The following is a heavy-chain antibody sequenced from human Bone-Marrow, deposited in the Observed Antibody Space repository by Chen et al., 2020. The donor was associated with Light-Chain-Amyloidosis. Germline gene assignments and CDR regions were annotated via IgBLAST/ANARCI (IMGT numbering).Heavy chain of an antibody. Sequence: EVQLVESGGGLLQRGGSLRLSCAASGFAFSSYAMSWVRQAPGKGLGWVSTISGSGGSRYYGDSVKGRLTISRDNSENALFLQMNSLIAEDTAVYYCAKDISYDDILPGYPADAFDIWGQGTMVTVSS. CDR3: AKDISYDDILPGYPADAFDI. CDR1: GFAFSSYA. D-gene: IGHD3-9*01. V-gene: IGHV3-23*04. J-gene: IGHJ3*02. CDR2: ISGSGGSR.